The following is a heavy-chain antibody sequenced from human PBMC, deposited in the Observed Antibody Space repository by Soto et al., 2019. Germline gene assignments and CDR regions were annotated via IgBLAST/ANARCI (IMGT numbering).Heavy chain of an antibody. CDR1: GYSFTSYG. CDR2: INPYNGNT. Sequence: GESLKISCKGSGYSFTSYGISWVRQAPGQGLEWMGWINPYNGNTKYAQKLQGRVTMTTDTSTSTAYMELRSLRSEDTAVYYCARGVSIDASGCGPHYWGQGTLVTVSS. V-gene: IGHV1-18*01. CDR3: ARGVSIDASGCGPHY. J-gene: IGHJ4*02. D-gene: IGHD3-3*01.